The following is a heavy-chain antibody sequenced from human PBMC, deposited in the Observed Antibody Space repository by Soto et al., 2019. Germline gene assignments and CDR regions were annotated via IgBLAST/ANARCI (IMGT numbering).Heavy chain of an antibody. D-gene: IGHD3-22*01. J-gene: IGHJ4*02. Sequence: QVQLVESGGGVVQTTRSLRLSCAASGFTFSSYAMHWVRQSPGKGLEWVAAISYDGSNKYYADSVKGRFTISRDNSKNTLYLQMNSLRAEGTAVYYCATDYESSGYYYGGDYWGQGTLVTVSS. CDR3: ATDYESSGYYYGGDY. CDR2: ISYDGSNK. CDR1: GFTFSSYA. V-gene: IGHV3-30-3*01.